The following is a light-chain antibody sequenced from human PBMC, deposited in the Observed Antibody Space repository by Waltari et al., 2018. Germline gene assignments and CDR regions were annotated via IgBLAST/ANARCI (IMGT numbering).Light chain of an antibody. V-gene: IGLV2-14*01. Sequence: QPALTQPASVSGSPGQSITIPCTGTSSDVGGYIYPSWYQQHPGKAPKRMIYEVSNRPSGVSNRFSGSQSGNTASLTIAGLQAEDEADYYCSSYTSSSTYVFGTGTKVTVL. J-gene: IGLJ1*01. CDR3: SSYTSSSTYV. CDR1: SSDVGGYIY. CDR2: EVS.